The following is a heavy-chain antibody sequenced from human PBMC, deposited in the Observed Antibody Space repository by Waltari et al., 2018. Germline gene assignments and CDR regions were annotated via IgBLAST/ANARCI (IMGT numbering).Heavy chain of an antibody. CDR3: AKLAGDVGLPFDF. CDR1: GFTLSTSA. Sequence: EVQLLEPGGGLVQPGGSLRLSFVASGFTLSTSALRWVRPAPGKGLELVETVSGSGSCTNDTESVNGRFFISRDNSRNTIKLQMSSLGVEDTAIYYCAKLAGDVGLPFDFWGQGALVTVSS. V-gene: IGHV3-23*01. J-gene: IGHJ4*02. CDR2: VSGSGSCT. D-gene: IGHD3-16*01.